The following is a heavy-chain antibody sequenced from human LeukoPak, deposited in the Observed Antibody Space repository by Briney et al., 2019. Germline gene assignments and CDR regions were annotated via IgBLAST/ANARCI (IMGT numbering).Heavy chain of an antibody. J-gene: IGHJ4*02. Sequence: GGSLRLSCAASGFTFSNYWMNWVRQAPGKGLEWVANVKQDGSEKYYVASVKGRFTISRDNAKNSLYLQMNSLRAEDTAVYYCARAVADFDYWGQGTLVTVSS. CDR2: VKQDGSEK. V-gene: IGHV3-7*01. D-gene: IGHD6-19*01. CDR1: GFTFSNYW. CDR3: ARAVADFDY.